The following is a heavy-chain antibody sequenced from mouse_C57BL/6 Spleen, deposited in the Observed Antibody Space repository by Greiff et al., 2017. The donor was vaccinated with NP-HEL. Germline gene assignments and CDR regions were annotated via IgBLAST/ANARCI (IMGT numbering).Heavy chain of an antibody. J-gene: IGHJ2*01. CDR3: ARGAYGYVDY. V-gene: IGHV5-16*01. Sequence: EVKLVESEGGLVQPGSSMKLSCTASGFTFSDYYMAWVRQVPEKGLEWVANINYDGSSTYYLDSLKSRFIISRDNAKNILYLQMSSLKSEDTATYYCARGAYGYVDYWGQGTTLTVSS. CDR2: INYDGSST. D-gene: IGHD1-1*02. CDR1: GFTFSDYY.